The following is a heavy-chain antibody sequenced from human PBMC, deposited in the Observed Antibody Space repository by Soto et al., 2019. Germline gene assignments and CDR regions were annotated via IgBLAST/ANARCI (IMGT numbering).Heavy chain of an antibody. D-gene: IGHD4-17*01. CDR2: IYYSGST. Sequence: QVQLQESGPGLVKPSETLSLTCTVSGGSISSYYWSWIRQPPGKGLEWIGYIYYSGSTNYNPSPTSRVTLSVGTSKNRFSLKVSSVTAADTAVYYCARTQEGRRDGDYSTPRDDAFDICGQGTMVTVSS. CDR1: GGSISSYY. J-gene: IGHJ3*02. CDR3: ARTQEGRRDGDYSTPRDDAFDI. V-gene: IGHV4-59*01.